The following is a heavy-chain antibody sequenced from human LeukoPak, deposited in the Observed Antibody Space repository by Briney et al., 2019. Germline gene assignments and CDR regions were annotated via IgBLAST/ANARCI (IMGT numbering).Heavy chain of an antibody. CDR1: GYTLTSYG. CDR2: ISAYNGNT. CDR3: ARDPGATIAVAGQTGEFDY. D-gene: IGHD6-19*01. Sequence: ASVKVSCKASGYTLTSYGISWVRQAPGQGLEWMGWISAYNGNTNYAQKLQGRVTMTTDTSTSTAYMELRSLRSDDTAVYYCARDPGATIAVAGQTGEFDYWGQGTLVTVSS. J-gene: IGHJ4*02. V-gene: IGHV1-18*01.